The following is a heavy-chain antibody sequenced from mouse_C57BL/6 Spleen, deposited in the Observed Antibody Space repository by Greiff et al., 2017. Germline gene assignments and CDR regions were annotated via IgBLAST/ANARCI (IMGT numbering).Heavy chain of an antibody. CDR1: GYTFTSYW. CDR2: IYPSDSET. V-gene: IGHV1-61*01. Sequence: QVQLQQPGAELVRPGSSVKLSCKASGYTFTSYWMDWVKQRPGQGLEWIGNIYPSDSETHYNQKFKDKATLTVDKSSSTAYMRIRCLTSEDSAVYDCARGASNSYYAMDYWGQGTSVTVSS. D-gene: IGHD2-5*01. J-gene: IGHJ4*01. CDR3: ARGASNSYYAMDY.